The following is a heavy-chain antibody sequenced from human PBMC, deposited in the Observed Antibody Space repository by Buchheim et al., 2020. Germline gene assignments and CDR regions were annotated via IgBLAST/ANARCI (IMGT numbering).Heavy chain of an antibody. V-gene: IGHV3-30-3*01. D-gene: IGHD6-13*01. J-gene: IGHJ4*02. Sequence: QVQLVESGGGVVQPGRSLRLSCAASGFTFSSYAMHWVRQAPGKGLEWVAVISYDGSNKYYADSVKGRFTISRDNSKTTLYLQMNSLRAEDTAVYYCARDRKYSSSWYFGSEYYFDYWGQGTL. CDR1: GFTFSSYA. CDR3: ARDRKYSSSWYFGSEYYFDY. CDR2: ISYDGSNK.